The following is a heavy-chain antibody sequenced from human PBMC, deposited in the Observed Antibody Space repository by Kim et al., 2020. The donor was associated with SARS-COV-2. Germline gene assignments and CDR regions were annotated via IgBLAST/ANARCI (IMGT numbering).Heavy chain of an antibody. CDR1: GFSFNSYE. D-gene: IGHD6-19*01. V-gene: IGHV3-48*03. CDR3: ARDSSGWARSFDY. J-gene: IGHJ4*02. Sequence: GGSLRLSCAASGFSFNSYEMNWVRQAPGKGLEWVSYISSSGSTIYYADSVKGRFTISRDNAKNSLYLQMNSLRAEDTAVYYCARDSSGWARSFDYWGQGTLVTVSS. CDR2: ISSSGSTI.